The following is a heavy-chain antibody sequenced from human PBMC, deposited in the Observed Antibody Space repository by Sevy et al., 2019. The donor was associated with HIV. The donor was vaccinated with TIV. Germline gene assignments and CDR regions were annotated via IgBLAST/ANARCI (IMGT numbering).Heavy chain of an antibody. CDR3: ARGEVDIVATRTDDAFDI. V-gene: IGHV3-21*01. J-gene: IGHJ3*02. CDR1: GFTFSSYS. Sequence: GGSLRLSCAASGFTFSSYSMNWVRQAPGKGLEWVSSISGSSSYIYYADSVKGRFTIYRDNAKNSLYLKMNSLRAGDTAVYYCARGEVDIVATRTDDAFDIWGQGTMVTVSS. D-gene: IGHD5-12*01. CDR2: ISGSSSYI.